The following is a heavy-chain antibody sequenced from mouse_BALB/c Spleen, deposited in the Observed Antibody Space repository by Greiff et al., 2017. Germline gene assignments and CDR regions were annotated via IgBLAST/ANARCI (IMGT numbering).Heavy chain of an antibody. CDR2: ISYDGSN. Sequence: EVQLVESGPGLVKPSQSLSLTCSVTGYSITSGYYWNWIRQFPGNKLEWMGYISYDGSNNYNPSLKNRISITRDTSKNQFFLKLNSVTTEDTATYYCAGGRGDYWGQGTTLTVSS. V-gene: IGHV3-6*02. CDR3: AGGRGDY. J-gene: IGHJ2*01. CDR1: GYSITSGYY.